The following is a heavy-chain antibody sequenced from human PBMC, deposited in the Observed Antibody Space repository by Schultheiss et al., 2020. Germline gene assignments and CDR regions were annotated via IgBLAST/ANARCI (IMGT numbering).Heavy chain of an antibody. D-gene: IGHD3-22*01. CDR2: IWYDGSNK. J-gene: IGHJ4*02. Sequence: GGSLRLSCAASGFTFSSHAMSWVRQAPGKGLEWVAVIWYDGSNKYYADSVKGRFTISRDNSKNTLYLQMNSLRAEDTAVYYCASRPNYYDSSGFDYWGQGTLVTVSS. CDR1: GFTFSSHA. V-gene: IGHV3-33*08. CDR3: ASRPNYYDSSGFDY.